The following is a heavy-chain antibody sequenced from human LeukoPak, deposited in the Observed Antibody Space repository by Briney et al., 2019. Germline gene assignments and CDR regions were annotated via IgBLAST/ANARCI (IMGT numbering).Heavy chain of an antibody. CDR1: GGSISSYY. CDR3: ARAGFSSGYWSL. V-gene: IGHV4-59*01. CDR2: IYYSGST. J-gene: IGHJ4*02. D-gene: IGHD3-22*01. Sequence: SETLSLTCTVSGGSISSYYWSWIRQPPGKGLEWIGYIYYSGSTNYNPSLKSRVTISVDTSKNQFSLKLTSLTAADTAVYYCARAGFSSGYWSLWGQGTLVTVSS.